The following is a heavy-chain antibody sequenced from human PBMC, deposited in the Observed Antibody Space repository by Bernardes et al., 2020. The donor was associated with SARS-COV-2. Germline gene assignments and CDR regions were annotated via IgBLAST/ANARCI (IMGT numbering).Heavy chain of an antibody. Sequence: SETLSLTCTVSGGSVSSGSYFWSWTRQSPGKGLEWIGYIYYSGSTNYNPSLKSRVIISLDTSRSQFSLNLTSVTAADTAVYYCARVGFSGSSAYYGVDVWGPGTTVTVS. D-gene: IGHD1-26*01. V-gene: IGHV4-61*01. CDR1: GGSVSSGSYF. CDR2: IYYSGST. J-gene: IGHJ6*02. CDR3: ARVGFSGSSAYYGVDV.